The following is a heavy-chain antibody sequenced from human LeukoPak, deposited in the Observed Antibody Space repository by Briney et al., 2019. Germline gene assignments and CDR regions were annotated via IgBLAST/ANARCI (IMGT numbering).Heavy chain of an antibody. CDR1: GYTFSSHS. D-gene: IGHD5-18*01. Sequence: ASVKVSCKASGYTFSSHSINWVRQAPGQGLEWMGWISAYNGNTNYPQKLQGRVTMSTDTSTSTAYMELRSLRSDDTAVYYCARGNLRSNGYSSNFDYWGQGTLVTVSS. CDR3: ARGNLRSNGYSSNFDY. J-gene: IGHJ4*02. CDR2: ISAYNGNT. V-gene: IGHV1-18*01.